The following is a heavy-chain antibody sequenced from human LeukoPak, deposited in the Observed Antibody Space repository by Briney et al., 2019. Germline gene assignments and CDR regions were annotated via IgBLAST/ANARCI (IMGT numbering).Heavy chain of an antibody. V-gene: IGHV3-15*07. Sequence: GGSLRLSCAASGFSFSNAWMNWVRQAPGKGLEWVGRIKSRSDDGTSVYAAPVKGRFTISRDDSKNTLYLQMNSLKTEDTAVYCCTNCLRCANYYHGMDVWGHGTPVTVSS. CDR3: TNCLRCANYYHGMDV. CDR1: GFSFSNAW. CDR2: IKSRSDDGTS. J-gene: IGHJ6*02. D-gene: IGHD4-17*01.